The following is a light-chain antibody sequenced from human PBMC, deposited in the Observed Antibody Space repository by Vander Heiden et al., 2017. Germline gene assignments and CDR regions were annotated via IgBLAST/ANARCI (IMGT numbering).Light chain of an antibody. V-gene: IGKV1-33*01. J-gene: IGKJ4*01. CDR1: HDISTY. Sequence: EIQMTQSPSSLSASVGDRVTITCKATHDISTYLNWYQQKPGKAPKLLIYGASNLQKGVPPRFSGSGSGTDFSFTISSLQPEDIATYYCQQYINLLSFGGGTKVEIK. CDR2: GAS. CDR3: QQYINLLS.